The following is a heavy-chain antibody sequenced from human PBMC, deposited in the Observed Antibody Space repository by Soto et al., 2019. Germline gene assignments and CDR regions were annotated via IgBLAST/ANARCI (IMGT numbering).Heavy chain of an antibody. CDR2: IYSGGST. CDR1: GFTVSSNY. J-gene: IGHJ6*02. V-gene: IGHV3-53*01. CDR3: AREGPGYYYGMDV. Sequence: QPGGSLRLSCAASGFTVSSNYMSWVRQAPGKGLEWVSVIYSGGSTYYADSVKGRFTISRDNSKNTLYLQMNSLRAEDTAVYYCAREGPGYYYGMDVWGQGTTVTGSS.